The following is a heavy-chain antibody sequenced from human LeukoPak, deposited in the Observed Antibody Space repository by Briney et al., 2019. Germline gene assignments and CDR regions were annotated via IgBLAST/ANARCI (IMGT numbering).Heavy chain of an antibody. V-gene: IGHV3-9*01. Sequence: GGSLRLSCAATGFTFDDYAMHWVRQAPGKGLEWVSGISWNSGIIEYADSVKGRFTISRDNAKNSLYLQMNSLRAEDTAFYYCAKGQGSGSHYNWFDPWGQGTLVTVSS. D-gene: IGHD1-26*01. CDR2: ISWNSGII. J-gene: IGHJ5*02. CDR3: AKGQGSGSHYNWFDP. CDR1: GFTFDDYA.